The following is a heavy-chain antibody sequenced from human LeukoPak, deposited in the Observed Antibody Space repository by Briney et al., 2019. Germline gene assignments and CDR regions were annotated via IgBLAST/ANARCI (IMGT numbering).Heavy chain of an antibody. J-gene: IGHJ3*02. CDR2: MNPNSGNT. CDR1: GYTFTSYD. D-gene: IGHD3-10*01. Sequence: ASVKVSCKASGYTFTSYDINWVRQATGQGLEWMGWMNPNSGNTGYAQKFQGRVTMTRNTSISTAYMELSSLRSEDTAVYYCARGIETHGDDAFDIWGQGTMVTVSS. V-gene: IGHV1-8*01. CDR3: ARGIETHGDDAFDI.